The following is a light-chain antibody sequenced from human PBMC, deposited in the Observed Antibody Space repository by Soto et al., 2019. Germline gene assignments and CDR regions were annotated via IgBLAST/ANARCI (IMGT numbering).Light chain of an antibody. CDR2: GAS. J-gene: IGKJ1*01. CDR3: QQYHIWWT. CDR1: QSVSSS. Sequence: EVIMTQSPATLSVSPGERATLSCRASQSVSSSLGWYQQKPGQAPRLLIYGASTRATGVPARFSGGGSGTDFTLTISSLQSEDFAVYYCQQYHIWWTFGQGTKVEFK. V-gene: IGKV3-15*01.